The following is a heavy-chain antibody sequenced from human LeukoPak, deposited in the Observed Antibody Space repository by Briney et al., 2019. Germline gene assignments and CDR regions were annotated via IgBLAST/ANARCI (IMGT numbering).Heavy chain of an antibody. CDR2: IYYSGST. CDR1: GGSISSSSYY. CDR3: ARLVEDTAMVKSFYYYYYYMDV. V-gene: IGHV4-39*01. J-gene: IGHJ6*03. D-gene: IGHD5-18*01. Sequence: SETLSLTCTVSGGSISSSSYYWGWIRQPPGKGLEWIGSIYYSGSTYYNPSLKSRVTISVDTSKNQFSLKLSSVTAADTAVYYCARLVEDTAMVKSFYYYYYYMDVWGKGTTVTVSS.